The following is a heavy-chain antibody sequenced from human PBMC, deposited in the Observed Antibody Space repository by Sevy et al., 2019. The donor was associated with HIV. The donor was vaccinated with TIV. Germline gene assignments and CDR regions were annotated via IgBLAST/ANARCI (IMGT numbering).Heavy chain of an antibody. V-gene: IGHV1-24*01. J-gene: IGHJ4*02. CDR2: FDPEDDET. D-gene: IGHD3-22*01. CDR1: GYTLTQFS. CDR3: AVTKDYYDSSGYPFDY. Sequence: ASVKVSCKVSGYTLTQFSMHWVRPAPRKGLEWIATFDPEDDETIYAQRLQGRVTMTEDTSTDTAYMELSSLRSDDTAVYYCAVTKDYYDSSGYPFDYWGQGSLVTVSS.